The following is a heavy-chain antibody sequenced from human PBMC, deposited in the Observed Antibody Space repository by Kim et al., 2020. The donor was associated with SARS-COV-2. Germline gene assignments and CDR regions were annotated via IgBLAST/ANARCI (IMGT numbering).Heavy chain of an antibody. CDR1: GFNFGGYY. V-gene: IGHV1-2*06. Sequence: ASVKVSCRASGFNFGGYYMHWVRQAPGQGPEWMGRINPRSGATNYAQQFEGRVTMTRDTSIGATYMDLNGLKSDDTAVYYCARGGLLYFAELFPGTRGFDFDYWGQGTLVSVSS. D-gene: IGHD3-10*01. CDR3: ARGGLLYFAELFPGTRGFDFDY. J-gene: IGHJ4*01. CDR2: INPRSGAT.